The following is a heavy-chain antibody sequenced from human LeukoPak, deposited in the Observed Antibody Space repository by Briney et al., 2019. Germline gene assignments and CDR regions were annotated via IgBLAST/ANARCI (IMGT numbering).Heavy chain of an antibody. D-gene: IGHD2-15*01. CDR2: INHSGST. V-gene: IGHV4-34*01. CDR3: ARHRGYCSGSRCYSVWFDP. CDR1: GGSFSDHY. J-gene: IGHJ5*02. Sequence: SETLSLTCAVYGGSFSDHYWSWIRQPPGKGLEWLGEINHSGSTNYNPSLKSRVTISVDTSKNQFSLKLSSVTVAETAVYYCARHRGYCSGSRCYSVWFDPWGQGTLVTVSS.